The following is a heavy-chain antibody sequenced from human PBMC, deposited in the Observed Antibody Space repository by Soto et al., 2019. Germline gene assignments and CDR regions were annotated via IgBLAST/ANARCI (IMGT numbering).Heavy chain of an antibody. J-gene: IGHJ6*02. Sequence: QVQLQESGPGLVKPSQTLSLTCTVSGGSISSGGYYWSWIRQHPGKGLEWIGYIYYSGSTYYNPSLKSRVTISVDTSKNEFSLKLSSVTAADTAVYYCAREQLVSFHYYNGVDVWGQGTTVTVSS. CDR1: GGSISSGGYY. CDR2: IYYSGST. CDR3: AREQLVSFHYYNGVDV. V-gene: IGHV4-31*03. D-gene: IGHD6-6*01.